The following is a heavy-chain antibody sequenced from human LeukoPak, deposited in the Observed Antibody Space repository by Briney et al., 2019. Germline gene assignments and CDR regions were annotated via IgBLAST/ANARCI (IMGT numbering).Heavy chain of an antibody. V-gene: IGHV1-2*02. D-gene: IGHD3-22*01. Sequence: ASVKVSCKASGYTFTGYYMHWVRQAPGQGLEWMGWINPNSGDTNYAQKFQGRVTMTRDTSITTAYLQWSSLQASDTAMYYCARGDDSTGYPPFDYWGQGTLVSVSS. CDR2: INPNSGDT. J-gene: IGHJ4*02. CDR1: GYTFTGYY. CDR3: ARGDDSTGYPPFDY.